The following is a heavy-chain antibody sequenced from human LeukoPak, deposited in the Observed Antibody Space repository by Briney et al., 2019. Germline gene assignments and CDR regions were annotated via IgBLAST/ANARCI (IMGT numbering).Heavy chain of an antibody. CDR3: ARITFGGVLQPYGMDV. J-gene: IGHJ6*02. V-gene: IGHV4-4*02. Sequence: SETLSLTCAVSGGSISSSNWWSWVRQPPGKGLEWIGEIYHSGSTNYNPSLKSRVTISVDKSKNQFSLKLSSVTAADTAVYYCARITFGGVLQPYGMDVWGQGTTVTVSS. CDR2: IYHSGST. CDR1: GGSISSSNW. D-gene: IGHD3-16*01.